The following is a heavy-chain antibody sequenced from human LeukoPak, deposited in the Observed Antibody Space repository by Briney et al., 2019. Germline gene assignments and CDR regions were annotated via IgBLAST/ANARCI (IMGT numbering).Heavy chain of an antibody. Sequence: GGSLRLSCVASGFTFSNLAMGWVRQAPGKGLGWVSVISDSGGTTYYAASVKGRFTISRDNSRNTLYLQMNSLRVDDTAVYYCAKDARRYSGWYFFDHWGQGTLVTVSS. J-gene: IGHJ4*02. CDR1: GFTFSNLA. CDR3: AKDARRYSGWYFFDH. V-gene: IGHV3-23*01. CDR2: ISDSGGTT. D-gene: IGHD6-19*01.